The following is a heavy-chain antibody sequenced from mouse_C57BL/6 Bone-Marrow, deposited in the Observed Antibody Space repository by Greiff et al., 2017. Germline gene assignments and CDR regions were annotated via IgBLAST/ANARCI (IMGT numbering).Heavy chain of an antibody. CDR2: IDPENGDT. J-gene: IGHJ3*01. D-gene: IGHD2-3*01. CDR3: TTWGWLLEAY. V-gene: IGHV14-4*01. Sequence: EVQLVESGAELVRPGASVKLSCTASGFNIKDDYMHWVKQRPEQGLEWIGWIDPENGDTEYASKFQGKATITADTSSNTAYLQLSSLTSEDTAVYYGTTWGWLLEAYWGQGTLVTVSA. CDR1: GFNIKDDY.